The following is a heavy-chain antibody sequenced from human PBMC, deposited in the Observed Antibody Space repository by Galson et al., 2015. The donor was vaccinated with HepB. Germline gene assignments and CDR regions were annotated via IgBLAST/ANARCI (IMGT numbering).Heavy chain of an antibody. CDR1: GFIVSSYY. J-gene: IGHJ4*02. V-gene: IGHV3-66*01. CDR2: IYSGGST. Sequence: SLRLSCAASGFIVSSYYMSWLRQAPGKGLEWVSVIYSGGSTHYADSVKGRLTISRDNSKNTLYLQMNSLRAEDTAVYYCARVFSYTHFDYWGQGTLVTVSS. D-gene: IGHD2-2*02. CDR3: ARVFSYTHFDY.